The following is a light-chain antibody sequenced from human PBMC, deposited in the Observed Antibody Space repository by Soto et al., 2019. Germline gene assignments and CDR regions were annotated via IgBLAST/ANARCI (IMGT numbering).Light chain of an antibody. J-gene: IGKJ1*01. V-gene: IGKV3-20*01. CDR1: QSVSSSY. CDR2: GAS. Sequence: EIVLTQSPGTLSLSPGERATLSCRASQSVSSSYLAWYQQKPGQAPRLLIYGASNRATGIQDRFSGSGSGTEFTLTIRRLEPEDFAVYYCXQYGSSGTFGQGTKVDIK. CDR3: XQYGSSGT.